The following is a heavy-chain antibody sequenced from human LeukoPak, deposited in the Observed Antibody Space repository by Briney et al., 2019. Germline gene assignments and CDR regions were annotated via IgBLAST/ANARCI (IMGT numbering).Heavy chain of an antibody. Sequence: KPSETLSLTCTVSGDSISSSRHSWGWIRQPPGKGLEWIGEINHSGSTNYNPSLKSRVTISVDTSKNQFSLKLSSVTAADTAVYYCAGNGVGLGYSYGRPHQHYYYYGMDVWGQGTTVTVSS. CDR1: GDSISSSRHS. CDR3: AGNGVGLGYSYGRPHQHYYYYGMDV. J-gene: IGHJ6*02. D-gene: IGHD5-18*01. CDR2: INHSGST. V-gene: IGHV4-39*07.